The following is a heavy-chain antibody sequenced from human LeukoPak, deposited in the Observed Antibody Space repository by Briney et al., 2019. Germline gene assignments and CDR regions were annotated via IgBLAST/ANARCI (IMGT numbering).Heavy chain of an antibody. Sequence: SETLSLTCAVYGGSFSGYYWSWIRQPPGKGLEWIGEINHSGSTYYNPSLKSRVTISVDTSKDQFSLKLSSVTAADTAVYYCARVEQWLVPFFDYWGQGTLVTVSS. V-gene: IGHV4-34*01. CDR1: GGSFSGYY. CDR2: INHSGST. J-gene: IGHJ4*02. CDR3: ARVEQWLVPFFDY. D-gene: IGHD6-19*01.